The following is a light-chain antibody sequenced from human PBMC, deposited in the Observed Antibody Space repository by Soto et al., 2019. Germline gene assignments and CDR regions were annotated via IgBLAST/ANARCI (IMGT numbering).Light chain of an antibody. V-gene: IGKV1-5*03. Sequence: DIQMTQSPSSLSASVGDTVTVTCRASQSVSGWLAWYQQKPGEAPTLLIYLASSLQTGAPSRFSGSGVGTDFTLTISSLQPDDLATYYCQQYNTYPWTFGQGTKVDI. J-gene: IGKJ1*01. CDR1: QSVSGW. CDR3: QQYNTYPWT. CDR2: LAS.